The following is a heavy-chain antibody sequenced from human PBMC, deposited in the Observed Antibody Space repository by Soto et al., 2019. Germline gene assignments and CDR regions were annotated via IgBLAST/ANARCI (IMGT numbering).Heavy chain of an antibody. Sequence: EVQLVESGGGLIQPGGSLRLSCAASGFTASSNYMSWVRQAPGKGLEWVSVIYSGGSTYYADSVKGRFTISRDNSKNTLYLQMNSLRAEDTAVYYCARSPMGATYFDYWGQGTLVTVSS. J-gene: IGHJ4*02. V-gene: IGHV3-53*01. CDR2: IYSGGST. CDR3: ARSPMGATYFDY. D-gene: IGHD1-26*01. CDR1: GFTASSNY.